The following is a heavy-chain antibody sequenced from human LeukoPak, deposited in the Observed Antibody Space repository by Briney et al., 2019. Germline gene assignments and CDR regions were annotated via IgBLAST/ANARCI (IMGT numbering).Heavy chain of an antibody. CDR3: ARVTDLDYFDY. CDR2: IYTSGNT. V-gene: IGHV4-61*02. Sequence: SQTLSLTCTVSGDSISSDNYFWSWIRQPAGKGLEWIGRIYTSGNTNYNPSLKSRVTISVDTSKNQFSLKLSSVTAADTAVYYCARVTDLDYFDYWGQGTLVTVSS. CDR1: GDSISSDNYF. J-gene: IGHJ4*02.